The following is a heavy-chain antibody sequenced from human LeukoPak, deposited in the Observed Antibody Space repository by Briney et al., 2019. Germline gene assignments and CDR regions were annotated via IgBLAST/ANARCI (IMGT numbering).Heavy chain of an antibody. CDR2: IKSKSDGGTT. D-gene: IGHD3-3*01. Sequence: PGGSLRLSCAASGCIFTNAWVSWVRQAPGKGLEWVGRIKSKSDGGTTDYAAPVKGRFTISRDDSKNTLYLQMNSLKTEDTDVYYCTNLYYDFWSGYYHNAFDIWGQGTMVTVSS. J-gene: IGHJ3*02. CDR3: TNLYYDFWSGYYHNAFDI. V-gene: IGHV3-15*01. CDR1: GCIFTNAW.